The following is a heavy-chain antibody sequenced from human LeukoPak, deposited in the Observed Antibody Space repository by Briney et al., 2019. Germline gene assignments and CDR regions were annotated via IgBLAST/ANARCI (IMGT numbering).Heavy chain of an antibody. CDR2: INHSGTS. Sequence: SETLSLTCAVYGGSFSGYFWEWIRQPPGKGLEWIGEINHSGTSNSNPSLKTRATISVDTSKNQFPLKLRSVTAADTAVYYCARALQENYVRGSFRPLRRYFDRWGRGTLVAVSS. CDR1: GGSFSGYF. D-gene: IGHD3-16*02. CDR3: ARALQENYVRGSFRPLRRYFDR. V-gene: IGHV4-34*01. J-gene: IGHJ2*01.